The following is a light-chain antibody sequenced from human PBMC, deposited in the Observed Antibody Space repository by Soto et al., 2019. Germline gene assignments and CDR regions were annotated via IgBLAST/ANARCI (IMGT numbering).Light chain of an antibody. J-gene: IGKJ1*01. V-gene: IGKV3-11*01. CDR3: QQSPRT. Sequence: IVLTQSPATLSLSPGEGATLSCRASESVNRRLAWYQQKPGQAPRLLIYDASNRATGVPVRFSGSGSGTDFTLTISRLEPEDFALYYCQQSPRTFGQGTKVDIK. CDR1: ESVNRR. CDR2: DAS.